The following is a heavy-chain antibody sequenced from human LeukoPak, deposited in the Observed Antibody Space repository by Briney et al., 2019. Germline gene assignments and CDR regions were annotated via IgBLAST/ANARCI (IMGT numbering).Heavy chain of an antibody. V-gene: IGHV1-18*01. D-gene: IGHD5-12*01. J-gene: IGHJ6*02. Sequence: ASVKVSCKASGYTFTSYGISWVRQAPGQGLEWMGWISAYNGNTNYAQKLQGRVTMTTDTSTSTAYMELRSLRSDDTAVYYCARGYDLRGYYYGMDVWGQGTTVTVSS. CDR2: ISAYNGNT. CDR3: ARGYDLRGYYYGMDV. CDR1: GYTFTSYG.